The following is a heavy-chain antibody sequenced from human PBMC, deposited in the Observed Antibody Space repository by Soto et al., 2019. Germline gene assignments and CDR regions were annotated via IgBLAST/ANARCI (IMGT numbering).Heavy chain of an antibody. CDR3: ARPPISFGEQLFWFDP. V-gene: IGHV1-18*01. CDR1: GYTFTSYG. Sequence: QVQLVQSGAEVKKPGASVKVSCKASGYTFTSYGISWVRQAPGQGLEWMGWISAYNGNTNYAQKLQGRVTMTTDTPTSTAYMELRSLRSDDTAVYYFARPPISFGEQLFWFDPWGQGTLVTVSS. CDR2: ISAYNGNT. D-gene: IGHD3-10*01. J-gene: IGHJ5*02.